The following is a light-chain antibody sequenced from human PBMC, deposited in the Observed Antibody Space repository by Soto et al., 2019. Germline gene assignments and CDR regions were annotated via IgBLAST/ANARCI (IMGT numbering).Light chain of an antibody. CDR3: RQYGVSPMYS. Sequence: EIVLTQSPGPLSLSPGERATLSCRASQSVRDSRLAWYQQKPGQGPRLLISNAFSRVTGIPDRFSGSGSGTDFTLTISRLEPEDFAVYYCRQYGVSPMYSFGQGTKLEVK. CDR1: QSVRDSR. CDR2: NAF. V-gene: IGKV3-20*01. J-gene: IGKJ2*01.